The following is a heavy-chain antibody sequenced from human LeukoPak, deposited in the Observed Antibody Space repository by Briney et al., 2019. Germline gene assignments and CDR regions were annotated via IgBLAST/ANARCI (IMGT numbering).Heavy chain of an antibody. Sequence: GGSLRLSCRTSGFTLGDYSMTWFRQAPGKGLEWLAFISDKAHGGTIEYGASVKGRFIISRDDSKNVAYLQMNSLKTEDTAVYYSTRGGYSFQHWGEGTQVTVS. J-gene: IGHJ1*01. V-gene: IGHV3-49*03. CDR2: ISDKAHGGTI. CDR3: TRGGYSFQH. CDR1: GFTLGDYS. D-gene: IGHD3-22*01.